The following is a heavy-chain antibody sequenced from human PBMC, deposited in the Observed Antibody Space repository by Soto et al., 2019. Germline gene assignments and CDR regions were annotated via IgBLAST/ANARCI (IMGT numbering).Heavy chain of an antibody. CDR2: ISAYSGST. CDR3: ARSIAAAVDFDY. D-gene: IGHD6-13*01. V-gene: IGHV1-18*01. J-gene: IGHJ4*02. Sequence: QVQLVQSGAEVKKPGTSVKVSCKASGYTFTSYGISWVRQAPGQGLEWMGWISAYSGSTNYAQKLQGRVTMTTDTSTSTAYMELRSLKSDDTAVYYCARSIAAAVDFDYWGQGTLVTVSS. CDR1: GYTFTSYG.